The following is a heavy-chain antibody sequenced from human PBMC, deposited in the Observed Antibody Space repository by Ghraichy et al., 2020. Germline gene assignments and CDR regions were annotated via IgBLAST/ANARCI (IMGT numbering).Heavy chain of an antibody. V-gene: IGHV3-53*01. CDR1: GFAVSGNY. CDR3: ARGFDASWTANLNYFDS. CDR2: MYIGGGT. D-gene: IGHD1-14*01. J-gene: IGHJ4*02. Sequence: LSLTCAASGFAVSGNYMGWVRQAPGKGLEWVSVMYIGGGTYYADSVKGRFTISRDNIRNTLYLPINNLRAEDTAVYYCARGFDASWTANLNYFDSWGQGTLVTVSS.